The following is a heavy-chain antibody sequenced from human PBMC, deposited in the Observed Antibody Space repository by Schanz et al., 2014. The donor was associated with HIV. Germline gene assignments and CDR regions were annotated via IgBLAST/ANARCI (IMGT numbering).Heavy chain of an antibody. J-gene: IGHJ6*02. V-gene: IGHV3-23*04. CDR2: ISGGSGST. CDR3: AKTSITLGMDV. Sequence: EQLVESGGRVVQPGRSLRLSCAASGFTFDDYVMHWVRQAPGKGLEWVSSISGGSGSTFYADSVKGRFTISRVNSKNTLYLQMNSLRAEDTAIYYCAKTSITLGMDVSGQGTTVTVSS. CDR1: GFTFDDYV. D-gene: IGHD1-20*01.